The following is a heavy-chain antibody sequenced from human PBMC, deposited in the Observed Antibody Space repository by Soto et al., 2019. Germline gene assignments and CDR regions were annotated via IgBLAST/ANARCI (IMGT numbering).Heavy chain of an antibody. J-gene: IGHJ6*02. CDR2: IIPIFGTA. Sequence: QVQLVQSGAEVKKPGSSVKVSCKASGGTFSSYAISWVRQAPGQGLEWMGGIIPIFGTANYAQKFQGRVTITADESTSTAYMELSSLRSEDTAVYYCARDPGITEYSYGGSYYYGMDVWGQGTTVTVSS. CDR3: ARDPGITEYSYGGSYYYGMDV. D-gene: IGHD5-18*01. V-gene: IGHV1-69*12. CDR1: GGTFSSYA.